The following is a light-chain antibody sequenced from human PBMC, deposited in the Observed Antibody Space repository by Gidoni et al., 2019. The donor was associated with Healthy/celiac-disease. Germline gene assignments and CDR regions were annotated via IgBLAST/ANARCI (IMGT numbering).Light chain of an antibody. CDR3: QQSYSTPPT. V-gene: IGKV4-1*01. CDR2: WAS. CDR1: QSVLYSSNNKNY. J-gene: IGKJ2*01. Sequence: DIVMTQSPASLAVSLGERATINCKSSQSVLYSSNNKNYLAWYQQKPGQPPKLLIYWASTRESGVPDRFSGSGSGTDFTLTISSLQAEDVAVYYCQQSYSTPPTFGQGTKLEIK.